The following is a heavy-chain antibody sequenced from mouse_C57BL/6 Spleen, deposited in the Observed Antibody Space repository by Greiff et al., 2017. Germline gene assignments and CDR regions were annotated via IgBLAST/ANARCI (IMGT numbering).Heavy chain of an antibody. D-gene: IGHD2-4*01. Sequence: VQLQQPGAELVKPGASVKMSCKASGYTFTSYWLTWVKQRPGQGLEWIGDLYPGSGSTNYNEKFKSKATLTVDTSSSTAYMQLSSLTSEDSAVXYCARNYDRSMDYWGQGTSVTVSS. CDR1: GYTFTSYW. CDR2: LYPGSGST. J-gene: IGHJ4*01. CDR3: ARNYDRSMDY. V-gene: IGHV1-55*01.